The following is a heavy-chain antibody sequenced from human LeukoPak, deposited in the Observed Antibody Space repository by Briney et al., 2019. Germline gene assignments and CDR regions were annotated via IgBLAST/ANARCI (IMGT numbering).Heavy chain of an antibody. Sequence: ASVKVSCKASGYTFTSYDINWVRQATGQGLEWMGWMNPNSGNTGYAQKFQGRVTMTRNTSISTAYMELSSLRSEDTAVYYCARGRHYIAAAGTGGDYWGQGTLVTASS. D-gene: IGHD6-13*01. V-gene: IGHV1-8*01. CDR3: ARGRHYIAAAGTGGDY. J-gene: IGHJ4*02. CDR1: GYTFTSYD. CDR2: MNPNSGNT.